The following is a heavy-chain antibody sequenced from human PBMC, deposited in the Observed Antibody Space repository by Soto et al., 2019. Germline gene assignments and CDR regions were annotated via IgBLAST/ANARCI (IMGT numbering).Heavy chain of an antibody. J-gene: IGHJ4*02. CDR2: IITSFGTA. CDR3: ALGYYYGLGSDYNVDY. Sequence: QVRLVQSGAEVKKPGSSVQVSCQASGCTFSSSAISWVRQAPGQGLEWMGGIITSFGTANYAQKFQGRVTIATDDSTSTAYMELRSLRSEDTAVYYCALGYYYGLGSDYNVDYWGQGTLVTVSS. V-gene: IGHV1-69*05. D-gene: IGHD3-10*01. CDR1: GCTFSSSA.